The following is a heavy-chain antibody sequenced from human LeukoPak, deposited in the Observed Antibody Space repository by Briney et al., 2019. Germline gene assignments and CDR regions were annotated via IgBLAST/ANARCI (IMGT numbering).Heavy chain of an antibody. V-gene: IGHV4-4*07. Sequence: SETLSLTCTASGGPISSYYWSWIRQPAGRGLEWIGRIYPSGSTNYNPSLKSRVTMSVDTSENQISLKLSSVTAADTALYYCARVNYYGIDYWGQGTLVTVSS. J-gene: IGHJ4*02. D-gene: IGHD3-10*01. CDR1: GGPISSYY. CDR2: IYPSGST. CDR3: ARVNYYGIDY.